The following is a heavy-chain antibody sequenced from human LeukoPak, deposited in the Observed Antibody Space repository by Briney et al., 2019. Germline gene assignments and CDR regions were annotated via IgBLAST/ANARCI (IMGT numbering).Heavy chain of an antibody. V-gene: IGHV1-46*01. CDR3: ASDKRRYCTGGSCPYYYYYGRDV. Sequence: GASVKVSCKASGYTFTSYYMHWVRQAPGQGLEWGVVSNPSGGSTSYAQKFQGRVTMTRDTSTSTAYMELSSLRSEDTAAYNCASDKRRYCTGGSCPYYYYYGRDVWGQGNTVTVSS. CDR1: GYTFTSYY. D-gene: IGHD2-15*01. CDR2: SNPSGGST. J-gene: IGHJ6*02.